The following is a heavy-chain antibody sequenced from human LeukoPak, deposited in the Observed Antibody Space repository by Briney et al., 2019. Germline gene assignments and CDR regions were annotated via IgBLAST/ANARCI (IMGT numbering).Heavy chain of an antibody. CDR2: IFPNDAK. J-gene: IGHJ3*02. D-gene: IGHD3-22*01. CDR1: GFSLSNATMG. Sequence: ESGPTLVTPTKTLTLTCTVSGFSLSNATMGVSWIRQPPGKALEWPVHIFPNDAKSYSPPLKSSLTISKDTSKSQVVLTMTNMDPVDTGTYYCARITRYYDSRGYDGGAFDIWGQGTMVTVSS. V-gene: IGHV2-26*01. CDR3: ARITRYYDSRGYDGGAFDI.